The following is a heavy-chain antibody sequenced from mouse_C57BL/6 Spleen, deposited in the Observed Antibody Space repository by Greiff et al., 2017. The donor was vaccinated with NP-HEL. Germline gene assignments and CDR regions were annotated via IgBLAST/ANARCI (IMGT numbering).Heavy chain of an antibody. CDR1: GYTFTDYY. CDR3: AREIYYYGSPLFDY. V-gene: IGHV1-76*01. CDR2: IYPGSGNT. D-gene: IGHD1-1*01. Sequence: VHLVASGAVLVRPGASVKLSCKASGYTFTDYYINWVKQRPGQGLEWIARIYPGSGNTYYNEKFKGKATLTAEKSSSTAYMQLSSLTSEDSAVYFCAREIYYYGSPLFDYWGQGTTLTVSS. J-gene: IGHJ2*01.